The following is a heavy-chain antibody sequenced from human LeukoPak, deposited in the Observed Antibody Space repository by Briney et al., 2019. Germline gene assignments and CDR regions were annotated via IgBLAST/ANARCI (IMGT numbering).Heavy chain of an antibody. CDR1: GFTFNSYS. V-gene: IGHV3-21*01. D-gene: IGHD3-3*01. CDR2: ISSSSSYI. CDR3: ARDWSWSGPGV. J-gene: IGHJ6*04. Sequence: GGSLRLSCAASGFTFNSYSMNWVRQAPGKGLEWVSSISSSSSYIYYADSVKGRFTISRDNAKNSLYLQMNSLRAEDTAVYYCARDWSWSGPGVWGKGTTVTVSS.